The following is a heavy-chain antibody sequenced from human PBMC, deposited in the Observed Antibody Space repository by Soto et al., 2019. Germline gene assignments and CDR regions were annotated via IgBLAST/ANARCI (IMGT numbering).Heavy chain of an antibody. Sequence: SDTLALTCAVYGGSFSVYYWSWIRHHPGKGLEWIGEINHSGSTNYNPSLKSRVTISVDTSKNQFSLKLSSVTAADTAVYYCAREYPESLNWFDPWGQGTLVTVSS. V-gene: IGHV4-34*01. CDR2: INHSGST. CDR1: GGSFSVYY. J-gene: IGHJ5*02. CDR3: AREYPESLNWFDP. D-gene: IGHD2-2*01.